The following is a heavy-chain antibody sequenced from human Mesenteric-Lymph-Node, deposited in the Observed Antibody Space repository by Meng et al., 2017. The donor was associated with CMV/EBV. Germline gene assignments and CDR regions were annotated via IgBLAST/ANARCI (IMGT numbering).Heavy chain of an antibody. D-gene: IGHD4-11*01. CDR2: IWYDGSNK. CDR3: AKDLTYYSNFTIDY. CDR1: GFTFSSYG. J-gene: IGHJ4*02. Sequence: GGSLRLSCAASGFTFSSYGMHWVRQAPGKGLEWVAVIWYDGSNKYYADSVKGRFTISRDNSKNTLYLQMNSLRAEDTAVYYCAKDLTYYSNFTIDYWGQGTLVTVSS. V-gene: IGHV3-33*06.